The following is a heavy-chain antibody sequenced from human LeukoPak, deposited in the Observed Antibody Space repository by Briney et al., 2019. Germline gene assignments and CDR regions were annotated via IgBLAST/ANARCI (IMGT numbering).Heavy chain of an antibody. CDR2: IIPIFGTA. Sequence: ASVKVSCKASGGTFSSYVISWVRQAPGQGLEWMGGIIPIFGTADYAQKLQARVTITTDESTSTAYVELSSLRSEDTAVYYCARVGYDYVWGSYRPRLSDAFDIWGQETMVTVSS. J-gene: IGHJ3*02. CDR1: GGTFSSYV. D-gene: IGHD3-16*02. CDR3: ARVGYDYVWGSYRPRLSDAFDI. V-gene: IGHV1-69*05.